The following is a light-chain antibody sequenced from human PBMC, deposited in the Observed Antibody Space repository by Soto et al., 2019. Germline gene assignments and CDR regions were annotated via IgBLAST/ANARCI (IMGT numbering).Light chain of an antibody. CDR2: GAS. J-gene: IGKJ1*01. Sequence: EVVLTQSPGTLSLSPGERATLSCRASQSVSINLAWYQQKPGQAPRLLIYGASTRATGIPARFSGSGSGTDFTLTISSLQSEDFAVYYCQQYNNWPAIFGQGTKVDIK. CDR3: QQYNNWPAI. CDR1: QSVSIN. V-gene: IGKV3-15*01.